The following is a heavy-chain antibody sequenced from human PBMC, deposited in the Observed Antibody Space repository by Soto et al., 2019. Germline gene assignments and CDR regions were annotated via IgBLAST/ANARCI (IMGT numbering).Heavy chain of an antibody. Sequence: GGSLRLSCAASGFTFSSYGMHWVRQAPGKGLEWLALIWYDGSNKYYADSVKGRFTISRHNSKNSLYLQMNGLRAEDTAIYYCARGYDYGDYHAFDSWGQGTLVTVSS. J-gene: IGHJ4*02. CDR3: ARGYDYGDYHAFDS. V-gene: IGHV3-33*01. CDR1: GFTFSSYG. D-gene: IGHD4-17*01. CDR2: IWYDGSNK.